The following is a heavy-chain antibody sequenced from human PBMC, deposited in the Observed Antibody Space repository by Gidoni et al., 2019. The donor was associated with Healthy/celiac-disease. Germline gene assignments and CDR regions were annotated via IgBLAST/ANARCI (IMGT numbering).Heavy chain of an antibody. V-gene: IGHV1-45*02. CDR2: ITPFNGNT. CDR1: GYTLTYRY. J-gene: IGHJ3*02. CDR3: ASLNEYGDYGEDDAFDI. Sequence: QMQLVQSWAEVKKTGSSVKVCCKPSGYTLTYRYLHWVRQAPGQALEWMGWITPFNGNTNYAQKCQDRVTITRARSMSTAYMELSSLRSEDTAMYYCASLNEYGDYGEDDAFDIWGQGTMVTVSS. D-gene: IGHD4-17*01.